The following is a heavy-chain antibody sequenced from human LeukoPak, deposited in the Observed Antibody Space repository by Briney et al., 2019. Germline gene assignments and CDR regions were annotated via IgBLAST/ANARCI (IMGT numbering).Heavy chain of an antibody. CDR3: ARNKINTVTTGWYFDL. V-gene: IGHV3-21*01. CDR1: GFTFSSYG. CDR2: VSIGGSSI. J-gene: IGHJ2*01. D-gene: IGHD4-17*01. Sequence: GGSLRLSCAASGFTFSSYGMNWVRQAPGKGLEWVSFVSIGGSSIYYADSVKGRFTISRDDAKNSLYLQMNSLTAEDTAEYYCARNKINTVTTGWYFDLWGRGTLVSVSS.